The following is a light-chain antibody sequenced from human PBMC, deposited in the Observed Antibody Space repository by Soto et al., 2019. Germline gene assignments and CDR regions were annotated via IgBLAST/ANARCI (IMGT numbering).Light chain of an antibody. Sequence: SYELTQPPSVSVSPGQTASITCSGDKLGDKYACWYQQKPGQSPVLVIYQDSKRPSGIPERFSGSKSGNTATLTISGTQAMDEADYYCQAWDSITPVVFGGGTEVTVL. CDR1: KLGDKY. V-gene: IGLV3-1*01. CDR2: QDS. CDR3: QAWDSITPVV. J-gene: IGLJ2*01.